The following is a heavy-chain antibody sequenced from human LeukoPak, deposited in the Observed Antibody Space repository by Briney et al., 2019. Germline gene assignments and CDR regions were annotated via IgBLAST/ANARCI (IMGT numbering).Heavy chain of an antibody. J-gene: IGHJ3*02. CDR3: ARDHGVRGLISHDAFDI. V-gene: IGHV3-74*01. CDR1: GFTFSSYW. D-gene: IGHD3-10*01. Sequence: GGSLRLSCAASGFTFSSYWMHWVRHGSGKGLVWVSRINSDGSTTSYADSVKGRFTISRDNAKNTLYLQMNSLRAEDTAVYYCARDHGVRGLISHDAFDIWGQGTMVTVSS. CDR2: INSDGSTT.